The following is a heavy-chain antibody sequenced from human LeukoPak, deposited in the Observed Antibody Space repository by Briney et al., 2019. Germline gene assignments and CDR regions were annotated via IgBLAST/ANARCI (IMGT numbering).Heavy chain of an antibody. V-gene: IGHV3-20*04. Sequence: PGGSLRLSCEDSGFTFDDYGMSWVRQAPGKGLEWDSGINWDGGSTFYADSVKGRFTISRDNAKNSLFLQMNSLRAEDTALYYCARDLSDNWYTFGYWGQGTLVTVSS. D-gene: IGHD1-1*01. J-gene: IGHJ4*02. CDR2: INWDGGST. CDR3: ARDLSDNWYTFGY. CDR1: GFTFDDYG.